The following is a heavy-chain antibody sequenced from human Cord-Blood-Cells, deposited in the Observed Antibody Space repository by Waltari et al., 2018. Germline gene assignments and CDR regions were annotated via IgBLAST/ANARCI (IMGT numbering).Heavy chain of an antibody. CDR2: SNPNSGGT. V-gene: IGHV1-2*04. D-gene: IGHD3-10*01. CDR3: AGERYYCSGSQETIYYYGMYV. CDR1: GYTFTGYY. J-gene: IGHJ6*02. Sequence: QVQLVQSGAEVKKPGASVKVSCKASGYTFTGYYMHWVRQAPGQGLEWMGWSNPNSGGTNYAQKFQGWVTMTRDTSISTAYMELSRLRSDDTAVYYCAGERYYCSGSQETIYYYGMYVWGQGTRVTVSS.